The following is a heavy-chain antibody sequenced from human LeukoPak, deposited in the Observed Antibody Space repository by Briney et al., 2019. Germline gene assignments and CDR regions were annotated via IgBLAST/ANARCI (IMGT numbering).Heavy chain of an antibody. V-gene: IGHV3-23*01. D-gene: IGHD4-17*01. CDR2: ISHTATGI. CDR3: AREGYGDYGGGDY. Sequence: GGSLRLSCAASGFTFSTYAMTWVRQAPGKGPEWVSTISHTATGIFYADSVKGRFTISRDNSKNTLFLDMNSLRAEDTAVYYCAREGYGDYGGGDYWGQGTLVTVSS. CDR1: GFTFSTYA. J-gene: IGHJ4*02.